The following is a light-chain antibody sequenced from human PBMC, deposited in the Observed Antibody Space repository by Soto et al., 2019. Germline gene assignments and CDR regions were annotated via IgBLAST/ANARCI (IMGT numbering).Light chain of an antibody. Sequence: EIVLTQSPGTLSLSPGERATLSCRASQTISSSYLAWYQQKPGQAPRLLIFGASSSATDIPDRFSGSGSGTDFTLTISRLQPEDFAVYDCQHYDSSPPKYTFGQGTKLEIK. CDR1: QTISSSY. CDR2: GAS. CDR3: QHYDSSPPKYT. V-gene: IGKV3-20*01. J-gene: IGKJ2*01.